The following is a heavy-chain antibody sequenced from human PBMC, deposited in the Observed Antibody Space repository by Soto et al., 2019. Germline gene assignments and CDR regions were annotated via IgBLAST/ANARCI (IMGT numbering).Heavy chain of an antibody. D-gene: IGHD3-16*01. CDR1: GGSISSSSYY. CDR2: IYYSGST. J-gene: IGHJ6*02. CDR3: ARHNGPLYVGYYYDMDV. V-gene: IGHV4-39*01. Sequence: PSETLSLTCTVSGGSISSSSYYWGWIRQPPGKGLEWIGSIYYSGSTYYNPSLKGRITVSVDTSSNQFSLKLSSVTAADTAVYYCARHNGPLYVGYYYDMDVWGQGTTVTVSS.